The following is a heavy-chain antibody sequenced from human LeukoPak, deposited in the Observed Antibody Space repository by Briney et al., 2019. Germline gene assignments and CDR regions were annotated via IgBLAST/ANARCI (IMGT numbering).Heavy chain of an antibody. J-gene: IGHJ4*02. CDR2: INAGNGNT. D-gene: IGHD3-10*01. Sequence: ASVKVSCKASGYTFTSYAMHWVRQAPGQRLEWMGWINAGNGNTKYSQKFQGRVTITRDTSASTAYMELSSLRSEDTAVYYCAREFRSGSYYNAPPGGYWGQGTLVTVSS. CDR3: AREFRSGSYYNAPPGGY. V-gene: IGHV1-3*01. CDR1: GYTFTSYA.